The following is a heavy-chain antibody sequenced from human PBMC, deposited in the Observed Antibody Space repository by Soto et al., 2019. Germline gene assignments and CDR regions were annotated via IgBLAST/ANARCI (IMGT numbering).Heavy chain of an antibody. Sequence: SETLSRTCTVSGGSISSSDYFWSWIRQPTVKGLEWIGYIYYSGSTYYNPSLKSRVTISVDTSKNQFSLKLSSVTAADTAVYYCARGGACGGDCYSEDAFDIWGQGTMVTVSS. V-gene: IGHV4-30-4*01. D-gene: IGHD2-21*02. CDR3: ARGGACGGDCYSEDAFDI. CDR2: IYYSGST. J-gene: IGHJ3*02. CDR1: GGSISSSDYF.